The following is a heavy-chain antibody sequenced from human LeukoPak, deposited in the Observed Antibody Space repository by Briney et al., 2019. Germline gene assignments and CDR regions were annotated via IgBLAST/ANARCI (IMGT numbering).Heavy chain of an antibody. V-gene: IGHV3-30*04. CDR2: ISYDGSNK. J-gene: IGHJ4*02. CDR1: GFTFSSYA. D-gene: IGHD6-19*01. Sequence: PGRSLRLSCAASGFTFSSYAMHWVRQAPGKGLEWVAVISYDGSNKYYADSVKGRFTISRDNSKNTLYLQMNSLRAEDTAVYYCARSIAVAGFLTSDILDYWGQGTLVTVSS. CDR3: ARSIAVAGFLTSDILDY.